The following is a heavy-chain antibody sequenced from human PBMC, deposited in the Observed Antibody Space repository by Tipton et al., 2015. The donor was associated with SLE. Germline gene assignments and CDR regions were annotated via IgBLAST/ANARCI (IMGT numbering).Heavy chain of an antibody. V-gene: IGHV4-39*07. D-gene: IGHD3-22*01. Sequence: LRLSCTVSGGSISSSSYYWGWIRQPPGKGLEWIGSIYYSGSTYYNPSLKSRVTISVDTSKNQFSLKLSSVTAADTAVYYCARVITDATTDVDYWGQGTLVTVSS. CDR3: ARVITDATTDVDY. CDR2: IYYSGST. J-gene: IGHJ4*02. CDR1: GGSISSSSYY.